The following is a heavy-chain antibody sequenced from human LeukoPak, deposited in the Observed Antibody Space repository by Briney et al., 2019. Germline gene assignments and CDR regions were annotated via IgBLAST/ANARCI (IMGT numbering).Heavy chain of an antibody. CDR1: GYTFTSYG. CDR2: ISAYNGNT. Sequence: ASVKVSCKASGYTFTSYGISWVRQAPGQGLEWMGWISAYNGNTNYAQKLQGRVTMTTDTSTSTAYLELRSLRSDDTAVYYCARDYYDSSGYRKTYGMDVWGQGTTVTVSS. CDR3: ARDYYDSSGYRKTYGMDV. J-gene: IGHJ6*02. V-gene: IGHV1-18*01. D-gene: IGHD3-22*01.